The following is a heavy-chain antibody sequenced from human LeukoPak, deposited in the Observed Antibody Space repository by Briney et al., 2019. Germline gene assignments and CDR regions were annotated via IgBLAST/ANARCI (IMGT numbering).Heavy chain of an antibody. CDR1: GGSFSGYY. V-gene: IGHV4-34*01. D-gene: IGHD4-23*01. CDR2: INHSGST. J-gene: IGHJ4*02. CDR3: ARDYGGNIGY. Sequence: SETLSLTCAVYGGSFSGYYWSWIRQPPGEGLEWIGEINHSGSTNYNPSLKSRVTISVDTSKNQFSLKLSSVTAADTAVYYCARDYGGNIGYWGQGTLVTVSS.